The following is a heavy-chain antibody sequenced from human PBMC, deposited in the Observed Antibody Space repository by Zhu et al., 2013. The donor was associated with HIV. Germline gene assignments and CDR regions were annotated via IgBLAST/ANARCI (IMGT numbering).Heavy chain of an antibody. CDR1: GGTFSSYA. CDR3: ARDKGYSGYGDHYYYYYGMDV. Sequence: QVQLVQSGAEVKKPGSSVKVSCKASGGTFSSYAISWVRQAPGQGLEWMGGIIPIFGTANYAQKFQGRVTITADESTSTAYMELSSLRSEDTAVYYCARDKGYSGYGDHYYYYYGMDVWGQGTTVTVSS. J-gene: IGHJ6*02. D-gene: IGHD5-12*01. CDR2: IIPIFGTA. V-gene: IGHV1-69*01.